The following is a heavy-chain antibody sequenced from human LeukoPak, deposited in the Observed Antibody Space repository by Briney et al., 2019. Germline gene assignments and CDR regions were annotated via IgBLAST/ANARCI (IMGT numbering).Heavy chain of an antibody. CDR3: AKGATRATYYYDSSGPTDLDY. CDR1: GGSISSYY. D-gene: IGHD3-22*01. Sequence: ETLSLTCTVSGGSISSYYWSWVRQAPGKGLEWVSAISGSGGSTYYADSVKGRFTISRDNSKNTLYLQMNSLRAEDTAVYYCAKGATRATYYYDSSGPTDLDYWGQGTLVTVSS. CDR2: ISGSGGST. J-gene: IGHJ4*02. V-gene: IGHV3-23*01.